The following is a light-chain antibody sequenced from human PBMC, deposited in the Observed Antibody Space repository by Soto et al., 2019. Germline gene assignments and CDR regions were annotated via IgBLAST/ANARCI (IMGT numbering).Light chain of an antibody. Sequence: QSVLRQSPAVSGAPGQRVTISCTGSSSNIGAGFHVQWYQQLPGTAPKLLIYGNNNRPSGVPDRLYGSKSGTSASLAITGLQAEDEDDYYCQSYDRSLSGWVFGGGTKLTVL. CDR2: GNN. CDR1: SSNIGAGFH. J-gene: IGLJ3*02. V-gene: IGLV1-40*01. CDR3: QSYDRSLSGWV.